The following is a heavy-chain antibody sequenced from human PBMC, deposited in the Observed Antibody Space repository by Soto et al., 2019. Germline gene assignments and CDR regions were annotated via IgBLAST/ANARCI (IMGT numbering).Heavy chain of an antibody. CDR3: ARGRTWGARDFDY. CDR1: GYTFNTYG. V-gene: IGHV1-18*01. CDR2: ISAYDGHA. Sequence: QVQLVQSGGGVKRPGASVRVSCKASGYTFNTYGISWVRQAPGQGLEWMGWISAYDGHADYAQKFQVRVTMTTDTSTNTVSRELRGLRSDDTAVYYCARGRTWGARDFDYWGQGTLVTVSS. D-gene: IGHD3-16*01. J-gene: IGHJ4*02.